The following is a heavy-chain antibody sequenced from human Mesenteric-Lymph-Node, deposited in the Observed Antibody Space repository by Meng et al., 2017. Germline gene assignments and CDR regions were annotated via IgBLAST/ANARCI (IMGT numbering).Heavy chain of an antibody. CDR2: LYYGGST. Sequence: SETLSLTCTFSGGSISSSGYYWGCVRQPPGKGLEWIGSLYYGGSTYFNPSLQSRVTMSLDTSKNQFSLTLTSVTAADTAVYYCARGYVYYYFDYWGQGTLVTVSS. J-gene: IGHJ4*02. V-gene: IGHV4-39*07. CDR3: ARGYVYYYFDY. D-gene: IGHD5-12*01. CDR1: GGSISSSGYY.